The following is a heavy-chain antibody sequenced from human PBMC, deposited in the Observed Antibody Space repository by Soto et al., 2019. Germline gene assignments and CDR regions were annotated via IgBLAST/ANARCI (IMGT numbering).Heavy chain of an antibody. CDR3: TTDPVTMIVVVPSSG. CDR1: GFTFGNYV. J-gene: IGHJ4*02. D-gene: IGHD3-22*01. V-gene: IGHV3-23*01. CDR2: ISGSGGIT. Sequence: PGGSLRLSCAASGFTFGNYVMNWVRQAPGKGLEWVSGISGSGGITYYADSVKGRFTISRDDSKNTLYLQMNSLKTEDTAVYYCTTDPVTMIVVVPSSGWGQGTLVTVSS.